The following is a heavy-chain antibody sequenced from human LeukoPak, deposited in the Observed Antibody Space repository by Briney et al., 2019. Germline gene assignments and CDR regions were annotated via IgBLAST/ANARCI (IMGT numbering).Heavy chain of an antibody. CDR3: AKLPDFDY. Sequence: PGGSLRLSCAASGFTFSNFVISWVRQAPGKGLEWVANIKQDGSEKYYVDSVKGRYTISRDNAKNSLYLQMDSLRAEDTAVYYCAKLPDFDYWGQGTLVTVSS. J-gene: IGHJ4*02. CDR2: IKQDGSEK. D-gene: IGHD2-2*01. V-gene: IGHV3-7*03. CDR1: GFTFSNFV.